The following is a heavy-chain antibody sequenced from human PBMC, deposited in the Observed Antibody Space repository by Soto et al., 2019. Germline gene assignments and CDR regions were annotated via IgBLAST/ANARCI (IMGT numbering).Heavy chain of an antibody. D-gene: IGHD6-13*01. CDR2: ISYDGSNK. CDR3: AKVLSGGSSYGMDV. CDR1: GFTFSSYG. Sequence: QVQLVESGGGVVQPGRSLRLSCAASGFTFSSYGMHWVRQAPGKGLEWVAVISYDGSNKYYADSVKGRFTISRDNSKNTLYLQMNSLRAEDTAVYYCAKVLSGGSSYGMDVWGQGTTVTVSS. V-gene: IGHV3-30*18. J-gene: IGHJ6*02.